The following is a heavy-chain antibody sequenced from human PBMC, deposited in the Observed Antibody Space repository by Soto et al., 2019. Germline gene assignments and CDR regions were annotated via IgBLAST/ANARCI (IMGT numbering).Heavy chain of an antibody. J-gene: IGHJ5*02. CDR2: IYYTGHT. D-gene: IGHD6-13*01. V-gene: IGHV4-39*01. CDR1: GGSLSISDYY. CDR3: AGNCGISAAGTQGWIDL. Sequence: SETLSLTCTLSGGSLSISDYYWGWIRQPPGKGLEWIGSIYYTGHTYFNVSLQSRVTISIDTSKNHLSLTPRSMTAADTAIYYCAGNCGISAAGTQGWIDLWGQGTLVTVSS.